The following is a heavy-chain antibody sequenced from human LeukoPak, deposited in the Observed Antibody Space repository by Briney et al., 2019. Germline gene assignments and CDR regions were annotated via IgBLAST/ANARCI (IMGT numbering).Heavy chain of an antibody. CDR2: IKNDGGDT. D-gene: IGHD2-15*01. V-gene: IGHV3-7*01. CDR3: TRLAPGSSRDY. J-gene: IGHJ4*02. Sequence: GGSLRLSCAASGFTFRHYWMSWVRQSPGKGLEWVATIKNDGGDTLYADSVKGRLTSSRDDAKNSLFLQFHSLRVDDTAVYYCTRLAPGSSRDYWGQGTLVTVSS. CDR1: GFTFRHYW.